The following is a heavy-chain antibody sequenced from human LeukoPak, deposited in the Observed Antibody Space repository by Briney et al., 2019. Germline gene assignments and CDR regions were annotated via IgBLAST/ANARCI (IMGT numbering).Heavy chain of an antibody. CDR3: AGAQWLHGMDV. D-gene: IGHD6-19*01. Sequence: SEALSLTCAVSGGSISSSNYYWGWIRQPLGQGLEWIGSIYYSGNTYYNPSLKSRVTISVDTSKNQFSLKLSSVTAADTAVYYCAGAQWLHGMDVWGQGTTVTVSS. CDR2: IYYSGNT. J-gene: IGHJ6*02. CDR1: GGSISSSNYY. V-gene: IGHV4-39*01.